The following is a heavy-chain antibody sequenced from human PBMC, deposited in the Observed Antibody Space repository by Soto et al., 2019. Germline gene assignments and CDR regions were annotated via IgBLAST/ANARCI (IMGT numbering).Heavy chain of an antibody. CDR1: GGSFSGYY. J-gene: IGHJ6*02. V-gene: IGHV4-34*01. D-gene: IGHD3-3*01. CDR3: ARGYITIFGVVKSSYYYGMDV. CDR2: INHSGST. Sequence: SETLSLTCAVYGGSFSGYYWSWIRQPPGKGLEWIGEINHSGSTNYNPSLKSRVTISVDTSKNQFSLKLSSVTAADTAVYYCARGYITIFGVVKSSYYYGMDVWGHGILVTVSS.